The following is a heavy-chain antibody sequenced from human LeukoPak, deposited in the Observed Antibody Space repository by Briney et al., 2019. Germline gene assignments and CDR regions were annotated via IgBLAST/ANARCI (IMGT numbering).Heavy chain of an antibody. V-gene: IGHV3-7*01. D-gene: IGHD3-16*01. Sequence: GGSLRLSCVASGFIFTDHWLSWVRQAPGKGLEWVANIKEDESAKFYADSVRGRFTISRDNAKNSLYLQMNNLRVEDTAVYYCARAVDVADYWGRGTLVTVSS. CDR2: IKEDESAK. CDR1: GFIFTDHW. J-gene: IGHJ4*02. CDR3: ARAVDVADY.